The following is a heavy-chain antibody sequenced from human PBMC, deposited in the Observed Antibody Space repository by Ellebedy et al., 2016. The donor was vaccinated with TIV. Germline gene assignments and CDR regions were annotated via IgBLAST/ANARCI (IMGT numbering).Heavy chain of an antibody. CDR1: GGTFSSYA. J-gene: IGHJ6*03. CDR3: ATVVVPAANYYYYMDV. CDR2: IIPIFGTA. V-gene: IGHV1-69*05. D-gene: IGHD2-2*01. Sequence: SVKVSXXASGGTFSSYAISWVRQAPGQGLEWMGGIIPIFGTANYAQKFQGRVTMTRDTSTSTVYMELSSLRSEDTAVYYCATVVVPAANYYYYMDVWGKGTTVTVSS.